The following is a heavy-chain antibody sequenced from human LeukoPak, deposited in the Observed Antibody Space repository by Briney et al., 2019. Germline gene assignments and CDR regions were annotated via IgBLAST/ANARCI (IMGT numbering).Heavy chain of an antibody. CDR3: AKRRQWLIDY. CDR1: GFTFSRHW. V-gene: IGHV3-74*01. Sequence: PGGSLRLSCEASGFTFSRHWMHWVRRAPGRGLVWVSRIDSDGSTTSYADSVKGRFTISRDNSKNTLYLQMNSLRAEDTAVYYCAKRRQWLIDYWGQGTLVTVSS. D-gene: IGHD6-19*01. J-gene: IGHJ4*02. CDR2: IDSDGSTT.